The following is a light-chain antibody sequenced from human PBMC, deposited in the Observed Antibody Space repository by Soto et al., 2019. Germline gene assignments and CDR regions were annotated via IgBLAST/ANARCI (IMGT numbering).Light chain of an antibody. CDR2: DAS. CDR3: QQRSNWPPT. V-gene: IGKV3-11*01. J-gene: IGKJ1*01. Sequence: ENRLTQSPGTLSLSPGERATLSCRASQSVSSYLAWYQQKPGQAPRLLIYDASNRATGIPARFSGSGSGTDFTLTISSLEPEDFAVYYCQQRSNWPPTFGQGTKVDIK. CDR1: QSVSSY.